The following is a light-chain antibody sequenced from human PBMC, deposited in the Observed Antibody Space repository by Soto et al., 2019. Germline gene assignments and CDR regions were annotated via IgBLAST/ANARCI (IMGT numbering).Light chain of an antibody. J-gene: IGKJ1*01. V-gene: IGKV1-5*01. CDR3: RQREF. Sequence: DIQMTQSPSTLAASVGDRVTITCRASQTISSWLAWYQQKPGKAPNLLIYDASSLESGVPSRFSGSGYGTEFTLTISSLQPDDFTAYYCRQREFFGQGTKVEIK. CDR2: DAS. CDR1: QTISSW.